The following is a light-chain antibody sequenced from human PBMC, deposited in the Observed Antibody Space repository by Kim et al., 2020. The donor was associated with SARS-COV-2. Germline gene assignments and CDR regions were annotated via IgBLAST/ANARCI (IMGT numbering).Light chain of an antibody. J-gene: IGLJ1*01. CDR3: AAWDDSLSVPYV. Sequence: QSVLTQPPSASGTPGQRVTISCSGSSSNIGSNYVYWYQQLPGTAPKVLIYRNNQRPSGVPDRFSGSKSGTSASLAISGLRSEDEAHYYCAAWDDSLSVPYVFGTGTKVTVL. V-gene: IGLV1-47*01. CDR1: SSNIGSNY. CDR2: RNN.